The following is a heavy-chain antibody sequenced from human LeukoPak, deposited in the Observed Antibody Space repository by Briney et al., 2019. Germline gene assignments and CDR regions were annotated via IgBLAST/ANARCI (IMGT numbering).Heavy chain of an antibody. CDR2: INHSGST. CDR3: ARDSSMAARRGWFDP. J-gene: IGHJ5*02. D-gene: IGHD6-6*01. CDR1: GGSFSGYY. Sequence: SETLSLTCAVYGGSFSGYYWSWIRQPPGKGLEWIGEINHSGSTNYNPSLKSRVTISVDTPKNQFSLKLSSLTAADTAVYYCARDSSMAARRGWFDPWGQGTLVTVSS. V-gene: IGHV4-34*01.